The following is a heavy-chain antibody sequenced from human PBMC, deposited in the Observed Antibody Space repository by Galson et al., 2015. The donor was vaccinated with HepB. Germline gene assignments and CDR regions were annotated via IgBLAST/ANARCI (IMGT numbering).Heavy chain of an antibody. J-gene: IGHJ4*02. Sequence: SVKVSCKASGYSFTNYYMHWVRQAPGQGLEWMGMIDPSGGSKSFAEKFRGRVTMTRGTSTRTVYMEVNRLRPEDTAVFYCARAPQGGALDHWGQGTLVTVSS. CDR2: IDPSGGSK. V-gene: IGHV1-46*01. CDR1: GYSFTNYY. D-gene: IGHD3-16*01. CDR3: ARAPQGGALDH.